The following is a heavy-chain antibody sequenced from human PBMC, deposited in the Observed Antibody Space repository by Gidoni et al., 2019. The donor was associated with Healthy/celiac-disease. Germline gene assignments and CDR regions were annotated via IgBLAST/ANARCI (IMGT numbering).Heavy chain of an antibody. J-gene: IGHJ4*02. V-gene: IGHV3-23*04. CDR2: SSGSGGST. CDR1: GATFSSYA. D-gene: IGHD3-22*01. Sequence: EVHLVESGGGLLQPGGARRHPCAASGATFSSYAMSWVRQAPGKGLEWVSASSGSGGSTYYADSVEGRFTISRDNSKNTLYLQMNSLRAEDTAVYYCAKDPGITMIVVVYYFDYWGQGTLVTVSS. CDR3: AKDPGITMIVVVYYFDY.